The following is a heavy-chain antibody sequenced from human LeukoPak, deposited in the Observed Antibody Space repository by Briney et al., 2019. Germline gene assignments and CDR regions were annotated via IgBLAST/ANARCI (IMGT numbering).Heavy chain of an antibody. J-gene: IGHJ4*02. CDR3: AKVDAAYYDSSGYIFDY. Sequence: GGSLRLSCAASGFTFSSYGMHWVRQAPGKGLGWVAVISYDGSNKYYADSVKGRFTISRDNSKNTLYLQMNSLRAEDTAVYYCAKVDAAYYDSSGYIFDYWGQGTLVTVSS. CDR2: ISYDGSNK. V-gene: IGHV3-30*18. D-gene: IGHD3-22*01. CDR1: GFTFSSYG.